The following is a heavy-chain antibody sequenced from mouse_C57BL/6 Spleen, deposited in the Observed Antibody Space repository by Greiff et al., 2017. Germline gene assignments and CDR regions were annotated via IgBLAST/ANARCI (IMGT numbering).Heavy chain of an antibody. CDR3: ARNHYSNPSDY. J-gene: IGHJ2*01. CDR2: IYPGSGNT. Sequence: QVQLQQSGAELVRPGASVKLSCKASGYTFTDYYINWVKQRPGQGLEWIARIYPGSGNTYYNEKFKGKATLTAEKSSSTAYMQLSSLTSEDSSVYFCARNHYSNPSDYWGQGTTLTVSS. V-gene: IGHV1-76*01. CDR1: GYTFTDYY. D-gene: IGHD2-5*01.